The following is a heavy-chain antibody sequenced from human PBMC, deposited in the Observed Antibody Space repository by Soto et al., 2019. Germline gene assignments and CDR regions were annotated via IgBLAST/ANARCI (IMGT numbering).Heavy chain of an antibody. Sequence: QVQLVQSGAEVQKPGASVKVSCKASGYTFTGYYMHWVRQAPGQGLEWMGWINPNSGGTTYAQKFQGRVTMTRDTSISTAYMELSRLRSDDTAVYYCARLMPKSGSYNYWGQGTLVTVSS. CDR3: ARLMPKSGSYNY. CDR2: INPNSGGT. D-gene: IGHD1-26*01. V-gene: IGHV1-2*02. CDR1: GYTFTGYY. J-gene: IGHJ4*02.